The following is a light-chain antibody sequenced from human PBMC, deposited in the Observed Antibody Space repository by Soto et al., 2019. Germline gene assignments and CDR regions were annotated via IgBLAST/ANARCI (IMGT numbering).Light chain of an antibody. CDR2: EVD. CDR3: SSCTSGNTVV. V-gene: IGLV2-14*01. CDR1: ISDVGGYNY. J-gene: IGLJ2*01. Sequence: QSVLTQPASVSGSPGQSITISCTGTISDVGGYNYVSWYQQHPGKAPKLMIYEVDSRPSGVSNRFSGSKSGNTASLTISGLQAEDEAAYYCSSCTSGNTVVFGGGTQLTVL.